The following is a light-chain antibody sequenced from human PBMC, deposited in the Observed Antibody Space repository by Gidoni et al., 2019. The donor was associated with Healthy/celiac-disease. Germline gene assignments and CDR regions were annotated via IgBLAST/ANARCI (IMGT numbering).Light chain of an antibody. CDR3: MQALQTRT. V-gene: IGKV2-28*01. Sequence: DIVMIQSPPSLPVTPGEPASISCRSSQSLLHSNGYNYLDWYLQKPGQSPQLLIYLGSNRASGVPDRFSGSGSGTDFTLKISRVEAEDVGVYYCMQALQTRTFGQGTKVEIK. CDR2: LGS. J-gene: IGKJ1*01. CDR1: QSLLHSNGYNY.